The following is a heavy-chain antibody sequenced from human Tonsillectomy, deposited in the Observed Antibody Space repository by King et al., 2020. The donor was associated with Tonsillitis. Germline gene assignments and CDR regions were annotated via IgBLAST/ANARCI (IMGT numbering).Heavy chain of an antibody. D-gene: IGHD6-19*01. CDR3: ARDDLAEQWLVEGRAFDI. CDR2: LYTSGST. Sequence: LQLQESGPGLVKPSETLSLTCTVSGGSISSFYWNWIRQPAGKGLEWIGRLYTSGSTNYNPSLKSRVTMSVDTSKNQFSLKLRSVTAADTAVYYCARDDLAEQWLVEGRAFDIWGQGTMVTVSS. V-gene: IGHV4-4*07. CDR1: GGSISSFY. J-gene: IGHJ3*02.